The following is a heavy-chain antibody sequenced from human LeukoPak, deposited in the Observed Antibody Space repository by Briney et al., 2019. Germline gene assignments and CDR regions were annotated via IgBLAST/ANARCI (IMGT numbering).Heavy chain of an antibody. Sequence: GASAKVSCKASGYTFTSYAMHWVRQAPGQRLEWMGWINAGNGNTKYSQEFQGRVTMTRDTSISTAYMELSRLRSDDTAVYYCAREYSSRTDLWGQGTLVTVSS. V-gene: IGHV1-3*01. CDR2: INAGNGNT. CDR1: GYTFTSYA. J-gene: IGHJ5*02. CDR3: AREYSSRTDL. D-gene: IGHD6-13*01.